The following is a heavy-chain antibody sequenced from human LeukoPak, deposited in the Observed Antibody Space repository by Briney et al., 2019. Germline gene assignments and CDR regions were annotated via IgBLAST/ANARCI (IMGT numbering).Heavy chain of an antibody. Sequence: GESLKISCKASGYSFTSYWITWVRQMPGKGLEWMGIIYPGDSDTRYSPSFQGQVTISADKSITTAYLQWSSLKASDTAMYYCARRGYCATTTCYRLFDYWGQGTLVTVSS. D-gene: IGHD2-2*01. CDR1: GYSFTSYW. V-gene: IGHV5-51*01. CDR2: IYPGDSDT. J-gene: IGHJ4*02. CDR3: ARRGYCATTTCYRLFDY.